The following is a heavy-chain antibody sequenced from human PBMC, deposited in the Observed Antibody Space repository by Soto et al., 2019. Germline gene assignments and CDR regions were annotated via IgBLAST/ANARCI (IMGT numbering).Heavy chain of an antibody. J-gene: IGHJ5*02. D-gene: IGHD3-9*01. CDR2: IIPILGIA. CDR1: GGTFSSYT. CDR3: AEHHDIYTGYSET. Sequence: QVQLVQSGAEVKKPGSSVKVSCKASGGTFSSYTISWVRQAPGQGLEWMGRIIPILGIANYAQKFQGRVTIPADKSTSTVYMELSSLRSEDTAVYYCAEHHDIYTGYSETWGQRTLVTVSS. V-gene: IGHV1-69*02.